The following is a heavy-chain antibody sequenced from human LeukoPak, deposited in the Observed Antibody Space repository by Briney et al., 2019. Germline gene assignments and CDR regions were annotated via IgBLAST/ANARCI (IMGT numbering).Heavy chain of an antibody. CDR1: GYTFTSYG. J-gene: IGHJ4*02. D-gene: IGHD6-19*01. V-gene: IGHV1-18*01. CDR3: ARSSADSSGWPIFDY. Sequence: ASVKVSCKASGYTFTSYGISWVRQAPGQGLEWMGWISAYNGNTNYARKLQGRVTMTTDTSTSTAYMELRSLRSDDTAVYYCARSSADSSGWPIFDYWGQGTLVTVSS. CDR2: ISAYNGNT.